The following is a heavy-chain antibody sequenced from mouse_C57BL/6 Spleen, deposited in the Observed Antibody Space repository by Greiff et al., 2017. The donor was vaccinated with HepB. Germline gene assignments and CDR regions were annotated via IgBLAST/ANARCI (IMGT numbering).Heavy chain of an antibody. CDR2: IYPGDGDT. D-gene: IGHD1-1*01. CDR3: ARSASGNYFDY. V-gene: IGHV1-80*01. J-gene: IGHJ2*01. Sequence: QVQLKQSGAELVKPGASVKISCKASGYAFSSYWMNWVKQRPGKGLEWIGQIYPGDGDTNYNGKFKGKATLTADTSSSTAYMQLSSLTSEDSAVYCCARSASGNYFDYWGQGTTLTVSS. CDR1: GYAFSSYW.